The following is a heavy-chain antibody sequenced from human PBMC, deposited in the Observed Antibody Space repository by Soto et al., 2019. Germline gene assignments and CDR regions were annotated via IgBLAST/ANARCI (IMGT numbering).Heavy chain of an antibody. CDR2: IIPILGIA. CDR1: GGAFSSYT. Sequence: ASVKVSCQASGGAFSSYTISWVRQAPGQGLEWMGRIIPILGIANYAQKFQGRVTITADKSTSTAYMELSSLRSEDTAVYYCATDTAMALDAFDIWGQGTMVTVSS. V-gene: IGHV1-69*02. D-gene: IGHD5-18*01. J-gene: IGHJ3*02. CDR3: ATDTAMALDAFDI.